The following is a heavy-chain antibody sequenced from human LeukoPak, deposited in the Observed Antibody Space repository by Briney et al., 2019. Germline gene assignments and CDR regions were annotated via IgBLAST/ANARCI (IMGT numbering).Heavy chain of an antibody. CDR1: GFTFSSYS. D-gene: IGHD3-10*01. CDR2: ISSSSSYI. Sequence: GGSLRLSCAASGFTFSSYSMNWVRQAPGKGLEWVSSISSSSSYIYYADSVKGRFTISRDNAKNSLYLQMNNLRAEDTAVYYCARDFWFRELLPTYFDYWGQGTLVTVSS. CDR3: ARDFWFRELLPTYFDY. V-gene: IGHV3-21*01. J-gene: IGHJ4*02.